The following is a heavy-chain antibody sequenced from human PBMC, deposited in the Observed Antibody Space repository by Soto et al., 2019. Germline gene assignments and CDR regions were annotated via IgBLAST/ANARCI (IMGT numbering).Heavy chain of an antibody. D-gene: IGHD3-10*01. J-gene: IGHJ6*03. CDR2: INAGNGNT. V-gene: IGHV1-3*01. CDR1: GYTFTSYA. CDR3: ARDADGSGSYPSYYMDV. Sequence: GASVKVSCKASGYTFTSYAMHWVRQAPGQRLEWMGWINAGNGNTKYSQKFQGRVTITRDTSASTAYMELSSLRSEDTAVYYCARDADGSGSYPSYYMDVWGKGTTVTVYS.